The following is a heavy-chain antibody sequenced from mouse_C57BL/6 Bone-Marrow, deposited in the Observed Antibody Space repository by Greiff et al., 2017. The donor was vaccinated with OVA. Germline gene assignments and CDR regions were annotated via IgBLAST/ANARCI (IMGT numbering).Heavy chain of an antibody. CDR2: IYPGSGNT. V-gene: IGHV1-76*01. CDR3: ARSYYYGSSGDY. J-gene: IGHJ2*01. Sequence: VQLQQSGAELVRPGASVKLSCKASGYTFTDYYINWVKQRPGQGLEWIARIYPGSGNTYYNEKFKGKATLTAEKSSSTAYMQLSSLTSEDSAVYFCARSYYYGSSGDYWGQGTTLTVSS. CDR1: GYTFTDYY. D-gene: IGHD1-1*01.